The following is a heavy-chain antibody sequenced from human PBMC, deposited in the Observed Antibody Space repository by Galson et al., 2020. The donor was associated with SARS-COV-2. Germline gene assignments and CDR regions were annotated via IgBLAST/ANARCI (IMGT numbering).Heavy chain of an antibody. CDR3: ARNRAGLPSSTIFGLGSNFYY. V-gene: IGHV4-38-2*02. J-gene: IGHJ4*02. D-gene: IGHD3-3*01. CDR2: VYHSGST. Sequence: SETLSLTRTVSGYSISSGYYWGWIRQPPGKGLEWIGSVYHSGSTYYNTSLKSRVTISVDTSKNQFSLKLSSVTAADTAVYYCARNRAGLPSSTIFGLGSNFYYWGQGTLVAVSS. CDR1: GYSISSGYY.